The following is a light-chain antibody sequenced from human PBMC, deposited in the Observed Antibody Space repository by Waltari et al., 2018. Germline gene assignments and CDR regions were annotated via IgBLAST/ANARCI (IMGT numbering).Light chain of an antibody. Sequence: SYVLTQPPSVSVAPGKTARITCGGNNIGRESVPWYQQRPGQAPVLVVYDDVDRPSGIPERFSGSNSGDTATLTITRVEAGDEADYYCQVWDTTGDHPVLGGGTKLTVL. CDR1: NIGRES. V-gene: IGLV3-21*03. CDR2: DDV. CDR3: QVWDTTGDHPV. J-gene: IGLJ2*01.